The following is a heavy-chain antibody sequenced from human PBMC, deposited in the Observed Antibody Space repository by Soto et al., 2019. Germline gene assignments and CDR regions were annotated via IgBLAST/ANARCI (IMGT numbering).Heavy chain of an antibody. Sequence: GGSLRLSCAASGFTFSSYAMSWVRQAPGKGLDWVSGISYSGSSTSYADSVKGRFTISRDNSKNTLYLQMNSLRAEDTAVYYCARRGGLYPYNVMDVWGQGTTVTVSS. CDR3: ARRGGLYPYNVMDV. V-gene: IGHV3-23*01. CDR2: ISYSGSST. J-gene: IGHJ6*02. CDR1: GFTFSSYA. D-gene: IGHD3-16*01.